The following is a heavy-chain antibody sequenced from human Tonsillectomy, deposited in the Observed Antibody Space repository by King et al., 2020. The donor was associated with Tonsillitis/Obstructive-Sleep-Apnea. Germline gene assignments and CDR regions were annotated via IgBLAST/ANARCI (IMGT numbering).Heavy chain of an antibody. V-gene: IGHV3-7*04. D-gene: IGHD3-22*01. CDR3: ARDGSHYYDSSGYYTFQH. J-gene: IGHJ4*01. CDR1: GCSFSTYL. CDR2: IKQDGNEK. Sequence: VQLVESGGGLVQPGGSLRLSCSASGCSFSTYLMSWVRQGPGKGLEWVSNIKQDGNEKYYVVSVKGRFTISRENAKNSLSLQMNSLRAEDTAVYYCARDGSHYYDSSGYYTFQHWGHGTLVTVSS.